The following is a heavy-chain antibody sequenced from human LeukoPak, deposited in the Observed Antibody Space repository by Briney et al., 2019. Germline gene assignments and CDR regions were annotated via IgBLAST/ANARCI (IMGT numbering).Heavy chain of an antibody. D-gene: IGHD1-26*01. J-gene: IGHJ6*02. Sequence: PSETLSLTCTVSGGSISSYYWSWIRQPPGKGLEWIGDIYYSGSTNYNPSLKSRVTISVDTSKNQFSLKLSSVTAADTAVYYCARAGELGATSDYYGMDVWGQGTTVTVSS. CDR3: ARAGELGATSDYYGMDV. CDR2: IYYSGST. V-gene: IGHV4-59*01. CDR1: GGSISSYY.